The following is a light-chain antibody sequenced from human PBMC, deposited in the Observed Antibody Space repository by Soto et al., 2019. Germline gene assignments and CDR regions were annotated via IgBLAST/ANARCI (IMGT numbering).Light chain of an antibody. CDR2: DAS. CDR3: QQYNSYSWT. V-gene: IGKV1-5*01. Sequence: DIQMTQSPSTLSASVGDRVTITCRASQNINSWLAWYQQKPGKAPKLLIYDASTLESGVPLRFSGGGSGTEFTLTISSLQPDDFATYYCQQYNSYSWTFGQGTKVDIK. J-gene: IGKJ1*01. CDR1: QNINSW.